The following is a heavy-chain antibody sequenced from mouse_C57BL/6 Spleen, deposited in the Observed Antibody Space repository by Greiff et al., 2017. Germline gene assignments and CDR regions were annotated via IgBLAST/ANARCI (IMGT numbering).Heavy chain of an antibody. CDR3: ARYHYCGSSYVYAMDY. V-gene: IGHV1-18*01. CDR1: GYTFTDYN. D-gene: IGHD1-1*01. CDR2: INPNNGGT. Sequence: EVQLQQSGPELVKPGASVKIPCKASGYTFTDYNMDWVKQSHGKSLEWIGDINPNNGGTIYNQKFKGKDTLTVDKSSSTAYMELRSLTSEDTAVDYCARYHYCGSSYVYAMDYWGQGTSVTVSS. J-gene: IGHJ4*01.